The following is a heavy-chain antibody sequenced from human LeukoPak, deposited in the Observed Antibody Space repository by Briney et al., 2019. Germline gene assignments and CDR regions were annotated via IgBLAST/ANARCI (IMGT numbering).Heavy chain of an antibody. D-gene: IGHD5-18*01. J-gene: IGHJ4*02. V-gene: IGHV4-59*01. CDR1: GGSISSYY. CDR2: IYYSGGT. CDR3: ARVYSYGYIGLDY. Sequence: SETPTLTCTVSGGSISSYYWSWIRQPPGKGLEWIGYIYYSGGTNYNPSLKSRVTISVDTSKNQFSLKLSSVTAADTAVYYCARVYSYGYIGLDYWGQGTLVTVSS.